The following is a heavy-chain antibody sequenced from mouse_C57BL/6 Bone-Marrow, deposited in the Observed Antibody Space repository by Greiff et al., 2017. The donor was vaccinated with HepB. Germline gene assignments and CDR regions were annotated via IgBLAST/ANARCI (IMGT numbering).Heavy chain of an antibody. D-gene: IGHD2-1*01. Sequence: QVQLQQSGAELVKPGASVKLSCKASGYTFTEYTIHWVKQRSGQGLEWIGWFYPGSGSIKYNEKFKDKATLTADKSSSTVYIEVSRLTSEDSAVYFCAGHEEEGYYGNYGAWFAYWGQGTLVTVSA. J-gene: IGHJ3*01. CDR3: AGHEEEGYYGNYGAWFAY. CDR1: GYTFTEYT. V-gene: IGHV1-62-2*01. CDR2: FYPGSGSI.